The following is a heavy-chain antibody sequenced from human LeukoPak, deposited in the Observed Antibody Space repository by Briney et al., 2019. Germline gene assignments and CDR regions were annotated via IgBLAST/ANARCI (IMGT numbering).Heavy chain of an antibody. Sequence: ETLSLTCTVSGDSISSRNIYWGWIRQAPGKRLEWIGTVYHSGSTYYNTSLETRVIISADTSKNQLSLGMSSVTAADTALYYCARHLYFYGSGSRYFDFWGQGTLVTVSS. V-gene: IGHV4-39*01. CDR3: ARHLYFYGSGSRYFDF. J-gene: IGHJ4*02. CDR2: VYHSGST. D-gene: IGHD3-10*01. CDR1: GDSISSRNIY.